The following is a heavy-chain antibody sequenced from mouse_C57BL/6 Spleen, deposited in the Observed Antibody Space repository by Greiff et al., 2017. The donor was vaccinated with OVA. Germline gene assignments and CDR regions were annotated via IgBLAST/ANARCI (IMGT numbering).Heavy chain of an antibody. J-gene: IGHJ3*01. CDR2: IYPGSGNT. V-gene: IGHV1-76*01. Sequence: QVQLQQSGAELVRPGASVKLSCKASGYTFTDYYIHWVKQRPGQGLEWIARIYPGSGNTYYNEKFKGKATLTAEKSSSTAYMQLSSLTSEDSAVYFCATYDYDWAWFAYWGQGTLVTVSA. D-gene: IGHD2-4*01. CDR1: GYTFTDYY. CDR3: ATYDYDWAWFAY.